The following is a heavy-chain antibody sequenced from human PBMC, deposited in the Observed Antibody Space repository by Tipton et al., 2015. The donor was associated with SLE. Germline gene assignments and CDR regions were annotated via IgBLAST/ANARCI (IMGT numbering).Heavy chain of an antibody. Sequence: SLRLSCAASGFTFSEYGMHWVRQAPGKGLEWISVIFTGGRTYYADSVKGRFTISRDNSKNALYLQMNSLKPEDTAVYYCAGDLRVGSTSDYWGPGTLVTVSS. D-gene: IGHD1-26*01. CDR3: AGDLRVGSTSDY. J-gene: IGHJ4*02. V-gene: IGHV3-NL1*01. CDR1: GFTFSEYG. CDR2: IFTGGRT.